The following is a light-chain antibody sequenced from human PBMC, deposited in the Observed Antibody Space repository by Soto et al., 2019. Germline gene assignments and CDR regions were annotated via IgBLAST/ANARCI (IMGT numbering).Light chain of an antibody. CDR3: QQYGSSPIT. Sequence: IVLTQSPATLSLSPWERATLSCRASQSLINFVAWYQHKPGQPPRLLIYDASKRATGIPTRFSGSGSGTDFTLTISRLEPEDFAVYYCQQYGSSPITFGQGTRLEIK. CDR2: DAS. J-gene: IGKJ5*01. CDR1: QSLINF. V-gene: IGKV3-20*01.